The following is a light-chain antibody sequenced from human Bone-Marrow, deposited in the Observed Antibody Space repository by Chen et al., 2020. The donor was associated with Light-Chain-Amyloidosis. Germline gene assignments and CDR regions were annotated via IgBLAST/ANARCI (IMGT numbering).Light chain of an antibody. J-gene: IGLJ2*01. V-gene: IGLV3-25*03. Sequence: SYELTQPPSVSVSPGQTARITCSGDDLPTKYAYCYQQKPGQAPVLVIHRDTERPSGISERFSGSSSWTTATLTISGVQAEDEADYHCQSADSSGTYEVIFGGGTKLTVL. CDR2: RDT. CDR1: DLPTKY. CDR3: QSADSSGTYEVI.